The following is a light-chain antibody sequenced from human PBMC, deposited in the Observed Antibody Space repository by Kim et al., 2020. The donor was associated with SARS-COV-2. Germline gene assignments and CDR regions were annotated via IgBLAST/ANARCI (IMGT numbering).Light chain of an antibody. CDR1: SSDVGSYNY. J-gene: IGLJ1*01. V-gene: IGLV2-11*01. CDR3: CSYAGSYSYV. Sequence: QSALTQPRSVSGSPGQSVTISCTGSSSDVGSYNYVSWYQQHPGKTPQLMIYDITKRPTGVPDRFSGSKSGNTASLTISGLQTEDEADYYCCSYAGSYSYVFGTGTEVTVL. CDR2: DIT.